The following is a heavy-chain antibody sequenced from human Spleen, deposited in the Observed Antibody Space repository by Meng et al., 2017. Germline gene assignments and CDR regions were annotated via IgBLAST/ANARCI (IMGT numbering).Heavy chain of an antibody. D-gene: IGHD6-19*01. V-gene: IGHV4-39*01. CDR1: GGSISTSGYY. J-gene: IGHJ5*02. Sequence: QAQLQESGPGRVKPSEALSLTCSVSGGSISTSGYYWGWIRQPPGKGLEWIGSIGHSGITYYTPSLKSRVTVSIDTSKSQFSLKLTSVTAADTAVYYCVRSSGWVRTGFDPWGQGTLVTVSS. CDR3: VRSSGWVRTGFDP. CDR2: IGHSGIT.